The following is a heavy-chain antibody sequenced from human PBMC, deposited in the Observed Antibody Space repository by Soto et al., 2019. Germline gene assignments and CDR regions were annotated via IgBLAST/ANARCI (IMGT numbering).Heavy chain of an antibody. Sequence: SETLSLTCTVSGGSVSSDDYFWSWLRQSPGKRLEWTAYIYYSGSTNYNPSLKSRATISVDTSKSQVSLTLTSMTAADAALYYCARSPNYYYYGFDVWGQGTAVTVSS. CDR3: ARSPNYYYYGFDV. CDR1: GGSVSSDDYF. D-gene: IGHD3-10*01. V-gene: IGHV4-61*08. J-gene: IGHJ6*02. CDR2: IYYSGST.